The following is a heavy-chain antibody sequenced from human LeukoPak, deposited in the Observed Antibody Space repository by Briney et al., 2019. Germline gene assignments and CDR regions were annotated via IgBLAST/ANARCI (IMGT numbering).Heavy chain of an antibody. CDR1: GGSFSGYY. CDR2: INHSGST. V-gene: IGHV4-34*01. J-gene: IGHJ4*02. D-gene: IGHD3-10*02. Sequence: SETLSLTCAVYGGSFSGYYWSWIRQPPGKGLEWIGEINHSGSTNYNPSLKSRVTISVDTSKNQFSLKLSSVAAADTAVYYCARGKRYYYVPHFDYWGQGTVVTVSS. CDR3: ARGKRYYYVPHFDY.